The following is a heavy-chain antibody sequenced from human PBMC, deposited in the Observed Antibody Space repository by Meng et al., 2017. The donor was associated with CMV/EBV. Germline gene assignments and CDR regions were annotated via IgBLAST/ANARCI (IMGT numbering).Heavy chain of an antibody. Sequence: ESLKISCTVSGGSISSYYWSWIRQPPGKGLKWIGYIYYSGSTNYNPSLKSRVTISVDTSKNQFSLKLSSVTAADTAVYYCARGGGICSGGSCYPLGCYGMDVWGQGTTVTVSS. CDR1: GGSISSYY. CDR3: ARGGGICSGGSCYPLGCYGMDV. J-gene: IGHJ6*02. V-gene: IGHV4-59*01. D-gene: IGHD2-15*01. CDR2: IYYSGST.